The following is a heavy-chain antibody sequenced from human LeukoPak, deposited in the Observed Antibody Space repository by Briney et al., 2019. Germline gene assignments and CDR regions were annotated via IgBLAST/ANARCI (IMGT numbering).Heavy chain of an antibody. CDR2: INHSGST. J-gene: IGHJ4*02. Sequence: SETLSLTCAVYGGSFSGYYWSWIRPPPGKGLEWSGEINHSGSTNYNPSLKSRVTISVDTSKNQFSLKLSSVTAADTAVYYCARGSVSGYCSSTSCYPFDYWGQGTLVTVSS. V-gene: IGHV4-34*01. CDR3: ARGSVSGYCSSTSCYPFDY. CDR1: GGSFSGYY. D-gene: IGHD2-2*01.